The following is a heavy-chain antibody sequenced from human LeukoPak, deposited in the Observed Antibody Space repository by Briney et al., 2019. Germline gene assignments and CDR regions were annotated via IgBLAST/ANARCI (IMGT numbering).Heavy chain of an antibody. D-gene: IGHD3-22*01. CDR2: IYYSGST. J-gene: IGHJ4*02. CDR1: GGSISSYY. CDR3: ARACYDSSGHIDY. Sequence: PSETLSLTCTVSGGSISSYYWSWIRQPPGKGLEWIGYIYYSGSTNYNPSLKSRVTISVDTSKNQFSLKLSSVTAADTAVYYCARACYDSSGHIDYWGQGTLVTVSS. V-gene: IGHV4-59*01.